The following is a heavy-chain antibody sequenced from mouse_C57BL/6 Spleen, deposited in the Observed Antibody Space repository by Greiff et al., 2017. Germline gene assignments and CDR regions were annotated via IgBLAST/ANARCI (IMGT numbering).Heavy chain of an antibody. V-gene: IGHV1-81*01. D-gene: IGHD2-1*01. Sequence: VQLQQSGAELVRPGASVKLSCKASGYTFTSYGISWVKQRTGQGLEWIGEIYPRSGNTYYNEKFKGKATLTADKSSSTAYMELLSLTSEDAAVFFCARETLLDYWGQGTSVTVSA. CDR2: IYPRSGNT. CDR3: ARETLLDY. CDR1: GYTFTSYG. J-gene: IGHJ4*01.